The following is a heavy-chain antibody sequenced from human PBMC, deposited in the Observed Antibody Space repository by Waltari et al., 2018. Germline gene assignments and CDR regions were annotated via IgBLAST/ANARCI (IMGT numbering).Heavy chain of an antibody. CDR3: ARCSGWYDAFDI. V-gene: IGHV4-38-2*01. J-gene: IGHJ3*02. CDR1: GYSISSGYY. D-gene: IGHD6-19*01. CDR2: IYHSGST. Sequence: QVQLQESGPGLVKPSETLSLTCAVSGYSISSGYYWGWIRQPPGKGLEWIGSIYHSGSTYDNPSLKSRVTISVDTSKNQFSLKLSSVTAADTAVYYCARCSGWYDAFDIWGQGTMVTVSS.